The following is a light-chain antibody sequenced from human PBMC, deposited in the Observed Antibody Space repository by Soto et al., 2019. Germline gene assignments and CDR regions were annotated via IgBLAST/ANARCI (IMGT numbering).Light chain of an antibody. CDR2: DAS. CDR3: QQRSNWPPGVYT. CDR1: QSVSSY. J-gene: IGKJ2*01. V-gene: IGKV3-11*01. Sequence: EIVLTQSPVTPSLSPGERATLSCRASQSVSSYLAWYQQKPGQAPRLLIYDASNRATGIPARFSGSGSGTDLTLTISSLEPEDFAVYFCQQRSNWPPGVYTFGQGTKLEIK.